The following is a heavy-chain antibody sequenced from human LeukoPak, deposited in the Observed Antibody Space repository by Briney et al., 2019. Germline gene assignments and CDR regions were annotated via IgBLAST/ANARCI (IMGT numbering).Heavy chain of an antibody. Sequence: SGTLSLTCAVSGGSISSYYWSWIRQPPGKGLEWIGYIYYSGSTNYNPSLKRRVTISVDTSKNQSPLQLSSVTAADTAVYYCARGRDSSGYYDYWGQGTLVTVSS. CDR1: GGSISSYY. V-gene: IGHV4-59*01. J-gene: IGHJ4*02. D-gene: IGHD3-22*01. CDR2: IYYSGST. CDR3: ARGRDSSGYYDY.